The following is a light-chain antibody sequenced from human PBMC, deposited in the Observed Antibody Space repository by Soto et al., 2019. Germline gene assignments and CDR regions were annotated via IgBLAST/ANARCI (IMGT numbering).Light chain of an antibody. J-gene: IGLJ2*01. CDR3: ATWDASLSGPL. CDR1: SSDIGSNT. CDR2: SDN. Sequence: QSVLTQPPSASGTPGQRVTISCSGTSSDIGSNTVSWYKQVPGSAPKLLIYSDNQRPSGVPGRLSGSKSGASASLDISGLQSDDEADYYCATWDASLSGPLFGGGTKVTVL. V-gene: IGLV1-44*01.